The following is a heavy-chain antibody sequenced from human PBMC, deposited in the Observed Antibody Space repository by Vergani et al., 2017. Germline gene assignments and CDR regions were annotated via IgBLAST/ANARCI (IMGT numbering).Heavy chain of an antibody. D-gene: IGHD3-10*01. J-gene: IGHJ4*02. CDR1: GGTFSSYA. Sequence: QLVQSGAEVKKPGSSVKVSCKASGGTFSSYAISWVRQARGQRLEWIGWIVVGSGNTNYAQKFQERVTITRDMSTSTAYMELSSLRSEDTAVYYCAASWEGFGELLDFDYWGQGTLVTVSS. CDR2: IVVGSGNT. V-gene: IGHV1-58*02. CDR3: AASWEGFGELLDFDY.